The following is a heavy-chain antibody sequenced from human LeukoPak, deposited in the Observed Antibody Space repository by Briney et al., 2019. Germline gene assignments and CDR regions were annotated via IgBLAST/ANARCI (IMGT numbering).Heavy chain of an antibody. CDR1: GDSVSSNSAA. Sequence: SQTLSLTCAISGDSVSSNSAAWNWIRQSPSRGPEWLGRTYYRSKWYNDYAVSVKSRITINPDTSKNQFSLKLSSVTAADTAVYYCARGGDIYGLNYYYYMDVWGKGTTVTISS. D-gene: IGHD4-17*01. CDR3: ARGGDIYGLNYYYYMDV. V-gene: IGHV6-1*01. CDR2: TYYRSKWYN. J-gene: IGHJ6*03.